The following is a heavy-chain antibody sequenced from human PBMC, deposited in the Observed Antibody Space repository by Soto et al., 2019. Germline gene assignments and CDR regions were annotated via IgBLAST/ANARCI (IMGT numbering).Heavy chain of an antibody. CDR1: GFTFSSYA. CDR2: ISYDGSNK. V-gene: IGHV3-30-3*01. D-gene: IGHD6-19*01. J-gene: IGHJ4*02. Sequence: PGGSLRLSCAASGFTFSSYAMHWVRQAPGMGLEWVAVISYDGSNKYYADSVKGRFTISRDNSKNTLYLQMNSLRAEDTAVYYCARVLDSSGWPIFDYWGQGXLVTVYS. CDR3: ARVLDSSGWPIFDY.